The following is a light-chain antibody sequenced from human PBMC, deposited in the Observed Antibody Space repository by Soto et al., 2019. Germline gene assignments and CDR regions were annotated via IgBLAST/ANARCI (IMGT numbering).Light chain of an antibody. CDR3: QQYVRSPMT. Sequence: EVVLTQSPGTLSLSPGQRATLSCRASQSVTSSYLAWYQQKPGQAPRLLIYGASIRATGIPDRFSGSGSGADFTLTIGRLEPEDFAVYYCQQYVRSPMTFGQGTKVEIK. CDR2: GAS. V-gene: IGKV3-20*01. CDR1: QSVTSSY. J-gene: IGKJ1*01.